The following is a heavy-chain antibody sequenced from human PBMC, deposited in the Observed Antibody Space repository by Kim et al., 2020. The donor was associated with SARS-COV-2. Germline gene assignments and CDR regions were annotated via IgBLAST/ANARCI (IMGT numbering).Heavy chain of an antibody. CDR1: GFTFSSYS. D-gene: IGHD5-12*01. V-gene: IGHV3-21*01. CDR3: ASFGYSGYDRAWYFDL. J-gene: IGHJ2*01. Sequence: GSLRLSCAASGFTFSSYSMNWVRQAPGKGLEWVSSISSSSSYIYYADSVKGRFTISRDNAKNSLYLQMNSLRAEDTAVYYCASFGYSGYDRAWYFDLWGRGTLVTVSS. CDR2: ISSSSSYI.